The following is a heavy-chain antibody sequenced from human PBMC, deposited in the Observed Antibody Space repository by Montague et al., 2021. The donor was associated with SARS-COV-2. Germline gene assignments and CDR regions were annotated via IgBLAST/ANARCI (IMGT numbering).Heavy chain of an antibody. D-gene: IGHD1-26*01. CDR2: TYYRSKWYN. Sequence: CAISGDSVSRNSASWDWLRQSPSKALELLGRTYYRSKWYNDYAVSVKSRITINPDTSKNQISLQLNSVTPEDTAVYYCARTSASSDYWGQGTLVTVSS. J-gene: IGHJ4*02. CDR1: GDSVSRNSAS. CDR3: ARTSASSDY. V-gene: IGHV6-1*01.